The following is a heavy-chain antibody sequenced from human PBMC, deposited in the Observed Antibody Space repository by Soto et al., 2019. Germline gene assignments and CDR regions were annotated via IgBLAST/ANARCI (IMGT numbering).Heavy chain of an antibody. Sequence: GGSLRLSCAVSGFSVSTFYMNWVRQAPGKELEWVSVIYSGERTAYADFVRGRFTISRDNSKNTLYLQMNSLTAEDTAVYFCATEFYYRFDSWGQGTPVTVSS. D-gene: IGHD2-8*01. CDR3: ATEFYYRFDS. CDR1: GFSVSTFY. J-gene: IGHJ5*01. CDR2: IYSGERT. V-gene: IGHV3-66*01.